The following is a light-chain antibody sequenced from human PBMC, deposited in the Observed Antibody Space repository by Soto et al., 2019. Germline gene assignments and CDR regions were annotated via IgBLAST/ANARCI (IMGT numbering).Light chain of an antibody. CDR3: QQYGSSGT. Sequence: EIVMTQSPDTLSLSPGERASLSCRASQSVSSNLAWYQQIPGQAPRLLIYGASARATGIPARFSGSGSGTDFTLTISRLEPEDFAVYYCQQYGSSGTFGQGTKVDIK. J-gene: IGKJ1*01. V-gene: IGKV3-20*01. CDR1: QSVSSN. CDR2: GAS.